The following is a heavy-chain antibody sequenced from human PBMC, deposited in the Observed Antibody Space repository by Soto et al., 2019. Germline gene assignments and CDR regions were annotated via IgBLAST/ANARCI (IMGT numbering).Heavy chain of an antibody. CDR2: INPGGDST. Sequence: GASVKVSCKASGYTFTSYYRHWLRQAPGQGLEWMGIINPGGDSTSYAQKFQGRVSMTRDTSTSTIYMELSSLRYEDTAVYYCARRNCKSTSCFFDYWGQGTLVTVSS. J-gene: IGHJ4*02. D-gene: IGHD2-2*01. V-gene: IGHV1-46*01. CDR3: ARRNCKSTSCFFDY. CDR1: GYTFTSYY.